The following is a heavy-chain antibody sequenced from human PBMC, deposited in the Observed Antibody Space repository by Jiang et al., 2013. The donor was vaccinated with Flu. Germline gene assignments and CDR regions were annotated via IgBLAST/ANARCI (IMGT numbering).Heavy chain of an antibody. CDR3: ATLRGSTFDTYLMDS. V-gene: IGHV3-30*02. CDR1: GFTFSYYR. J-gene: IGHJ4*02. D-gene: IGHD2-15*01. CDR2: IWHDGTNT. Sequence: VQLLESGGGVVQPGGSLRLSCAASGFTFSYYRMFWVRQAPGKGLEWLASIWHDGTNTNYADSVRGRFTISRDNSKSTLYMHMNSLRPEDTAMYFCATLRGSTFDTYLMDSWGQGTLVSVSS.